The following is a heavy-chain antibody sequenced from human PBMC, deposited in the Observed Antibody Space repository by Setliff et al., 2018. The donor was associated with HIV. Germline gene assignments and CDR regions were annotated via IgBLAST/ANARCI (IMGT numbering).Heavy chain of an antibody. D-gene: IGHD5-18*01. J-gene: IGHJ3*02. V-gene: IGHV4-34*01. CDR2: INHTGNT. Sequence: SETLSLTCAVYGGSFSGYHWNWIRQFPGKGLEWIGEINHTGNTQYNPSLRSRVTISVDTSKNQFSLKLSSVTAADTAVYYCARAEWIQLWFGAFDIWGQGTMVTVSS. CDR1: GGSFSGYH. CDR3: ARAEWIQLWFGAFDI.